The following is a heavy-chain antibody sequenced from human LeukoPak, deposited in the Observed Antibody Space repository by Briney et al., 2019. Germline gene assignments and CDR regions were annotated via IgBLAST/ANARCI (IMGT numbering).Heavy chain of an antibody. CDR3: VIVVVPRPCNWFDP. Sequence: GGSLRLSCAASGFTFSSYAMGWVRQAPGKGLEWVSAISGSGGSTYYADSVKGRFTISRDNSKNTLYLQMNSLRAEDTAVYYCVIVVVPRPCNWFDPWGQGTLVTVSS. CDR1: GFTFSSYA. J-gene: IGHJ5*02. D-gene: IGHD2-2*01. CDR2: ISGSGGST. V-gene: IGHV3-23*01.